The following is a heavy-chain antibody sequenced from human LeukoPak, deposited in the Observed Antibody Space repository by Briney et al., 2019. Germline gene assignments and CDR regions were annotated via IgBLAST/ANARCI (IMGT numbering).Heavy chain of an antibody. J-gene: IGHJ3*02. V-gene: IGHV3-21*01. CDR3: ARDGSGSEPNAFDI. Sequence: GGSRRLSCAASGFTFSSYSMNWVRQAPGKGLEWVSSISSSSSYIYYADSVKGRFTISRDNAKNSLYLQMNSLRAEDTAVYYCARDGSGSEPNAFDIWGQGTMVTVSS. CDR1: GFTFSSYS. CDR2: ISSSSSYI. D-gene: IGHD3-10*01.